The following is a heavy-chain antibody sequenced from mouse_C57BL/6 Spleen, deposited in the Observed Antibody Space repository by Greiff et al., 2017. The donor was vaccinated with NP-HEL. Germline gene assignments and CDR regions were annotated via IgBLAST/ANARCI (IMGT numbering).Heavy chain of an antibody. CDR2: IYPGSGST. J-gene: IGHJ4*01. Sequence: VQLQQSGAELVKPGASVKMSCKASGYTFTSYWITWVKQRPGQGLEWIGDIYPGSGSTNYNEKFKSKATLTVDTSSSTAYMQLSSLSSEDSAVYYCARSYDYDDAMDYWGQGTSVTVSS. V-gene: IGHV1-55*01. CDR3: ARSYDYDDAMDY. D-gene: IGHD2-4*01. CDR1: GYTFTSYW.